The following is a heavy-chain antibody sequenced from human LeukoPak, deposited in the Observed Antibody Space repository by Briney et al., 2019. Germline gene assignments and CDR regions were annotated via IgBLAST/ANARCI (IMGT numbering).Heavy chain of an antibody. CDR1: GYTFTGYY. CDR2: INPNSGGT. D-gene: IGHD3-9*01. J-gene: IGHJ6*03. Sequence: APVKVSCKASGYTFTGYYMHWVRQAPGQGLEWMGWINPNSGGTNYAQKFQGRVTMTRDTSISTAYMELSRLRSDDTAVYYCARAYDILTGYYSYDYYYMDVWGKGTTVTVSS. CDR3: ARAYDILTGYYSYDYYYMDV. V-gene: IGHV1-2*02.